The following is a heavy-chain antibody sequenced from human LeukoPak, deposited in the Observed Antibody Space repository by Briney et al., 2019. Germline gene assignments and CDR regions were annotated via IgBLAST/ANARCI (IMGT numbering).Heavy chain of an antibody. D-gene: IGHD3-3*01. V-gene: IGHV1-46*01. CDR2: INPSGGST. CDR1: GYTFTSYY. J-gene: IGHJ6*02. CDR3: ARKGYYDFWSGYDLYYYYGMDV. Sequence: ASVKVSCKASGYTFTSYYMHWVRQAPGQGLEWMGIINPSGGSTSYAQKFQGRVTMTRDTSTSTAYMELSSLRSEDTAVYYCARKGYYDFWSGYDLYYYYGMDVWGQGTTVTVSS.